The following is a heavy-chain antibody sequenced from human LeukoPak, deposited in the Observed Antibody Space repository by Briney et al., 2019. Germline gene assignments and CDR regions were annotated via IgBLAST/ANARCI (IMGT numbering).Heavy chain of an antibody. Sequence: GESLKISCKASGYSFSNYWIGWVRQMTGKGLEWLGNVYPGDFRTEYSPSFRGRVTISLDKSITTAYLQLNSLQAADIAMYYCTRGKYSNGADSFDMWGQGTMVTVSS. CDR3: TRGKYSNGADSFDM. D-gene: IGHD5-18*01. CDR1: GYSFSNYW. J-gene: IGHJ3*02. CDR2: VYPGDFRT. V-gene: IGHV5-51*01.